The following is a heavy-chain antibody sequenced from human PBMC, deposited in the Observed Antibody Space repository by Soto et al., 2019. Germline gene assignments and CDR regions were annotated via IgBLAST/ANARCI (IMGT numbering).Heavy chain of an antibody. CDR2: IYYSGST. V-gene: IGHV4-39*01. CDR3: ARVTGRYYYGMDV. D-gene: IGHD2-21*02. J-gene: IGHJ6*02. CDR1: GGSISSSSYY. Sequence: SETLSLTCTVSGGSISSSSYYWGWIRQPPGKGLEWIGSIYYSGSTYYNPSLKSRVTISVDTSKNQFSLKLSSVTAADTAVYYCARVTGRYYYGMDVWGQGTKVTVSS.